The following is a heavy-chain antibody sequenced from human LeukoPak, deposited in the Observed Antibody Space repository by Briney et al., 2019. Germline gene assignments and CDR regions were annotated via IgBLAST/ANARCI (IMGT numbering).Heavy chain of an antibody. CDR3: ARETGNYYGSGSYYTLLFDY. CDR1: GFTFSSYA. J-gene: IGHJ4*02. Sequence: GGSLRLSCAASGFTFSSYAMSWVRQAPGKGLEWVSAISGSGGSTYYADSVKGRFTISRDNAKNSLYLQMNSLSAEDTAVYYCARETGNYYGSGSYYTLLFDYWGQGTLVTVSS. CDR2: ISGSGGST. V-gene: IGHV3-23*01. D-gene: IGHD3-10*01.